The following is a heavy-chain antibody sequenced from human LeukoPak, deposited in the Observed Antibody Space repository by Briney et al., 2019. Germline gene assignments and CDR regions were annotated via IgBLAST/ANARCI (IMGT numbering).Heavy chain of an antibody. CDR1: GYTFTSYG. D-gene: IGHD3-3*01. CDR3: ARDHDFWSGYYTPSNWFDP. CDR2: ISAYNGNT. J-gene: IGHJ5*02. V-gene: IGHV1-18*01. Sequence: ASVKVSCKASGYTFTSYGISWVRQAPGQGLEWMGWISAYNGNTNYAQKFQGRVTMTRDTSTSTVYMELSSLRSEDTAVYYCARDHDFWSGYYTPSNWFDPWGQGTLVTVSS.